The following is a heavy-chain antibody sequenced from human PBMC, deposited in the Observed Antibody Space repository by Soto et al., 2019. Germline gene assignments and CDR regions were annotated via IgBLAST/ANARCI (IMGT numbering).Heavy chain of an antibody. CDR1: GYTFTSYA. V-gene: IGHV1-3*01. J-gene: IGHJ4*02. CDR2: INAGNGNT. CDR3: ARSHYDILTGYTYYFDY. D-gene: IGHD3-9*01. Sequence: GASVKVSCKASGYTFTSYAMHWVRQAPGQRLEWMGWINAGNGNTKYSQKFQGRVTITRDTSASTAYMELSSLRSEDTAVYYCARSHYDILTGYTYYFDYWGQGTLVTVSS.